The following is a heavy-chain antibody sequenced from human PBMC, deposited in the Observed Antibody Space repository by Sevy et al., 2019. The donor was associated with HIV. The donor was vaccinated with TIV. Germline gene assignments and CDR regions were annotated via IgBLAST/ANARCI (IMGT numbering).Heavy chain of an antibody. CDR3: ARVRVVAADYYFDY. CDR1: GFSFSDYY. V-gene: IGHV3-11*06. Sequence: GGSLRFSCAASGFSFSDYYMTWIRQAPGKGLEWVSYISSGSRYTNYADSVKGRFAISRDNAENSLYLQMSSLRAEDTAVYYCARVRVVAADYYFDYWGQGTLVTVSS. J-gene: IGHJ4*02. CDR2: ISSGSRYT. D-gene: IGHD6-13*01.